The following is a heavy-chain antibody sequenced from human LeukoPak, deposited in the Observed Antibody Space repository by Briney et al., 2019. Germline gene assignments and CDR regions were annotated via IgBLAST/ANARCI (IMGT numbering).Heavy chain of an antibody. CDR1: GFTFTNSA. CDR3: AADPRKGIWFGDPYGFDP. D-gene: IGHD3-10*01. CDR2: IVVGSGNK. V-gene: IGHV1-58*02. J-gene: IGHJ5*02. Sequence: SVKVACKASGFTFTNSAMQWVRLARGQRLEWVGWIVVGSGNKNYEQKFAERVPITRDMSKSTAYMELSSVRSEDTAEYSGAADPRKGIWFGDPYGFDPWGQGTLVTVSS.